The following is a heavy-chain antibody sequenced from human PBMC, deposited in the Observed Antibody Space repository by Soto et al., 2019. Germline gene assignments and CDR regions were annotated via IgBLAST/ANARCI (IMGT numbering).Heavy chain of an antibody. CDR1: GYTFTSYD. Sequence: ASVKVSCKASGYTFTSYDINWVRQATGQGLEWMGWMNPNSGNTGYAQKFQGRVTMTRNTSISTAYMELSSLRSEDTAVYYCASFKAVASFDWSSPSPPHLDVWGKGTTVTVSS. V-gene: IGHV1-8*01. D-gene: IGHD3-9*01. J-gene: IGHJ6*04. CDR2: MNPNSGNT. CDR3: ASFKAVASFDWSSPSPPHLDV.